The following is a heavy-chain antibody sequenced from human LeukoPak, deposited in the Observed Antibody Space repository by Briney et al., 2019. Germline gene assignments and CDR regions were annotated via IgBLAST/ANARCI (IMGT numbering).Heavy chain of an antibody. CDR3: ARGYLWNWGNYYYYYGMDV. CDR2: IYTSGST. CDR1: GGSISSYY. V-gene: IGHV4-4*07. D-gene: IGHD7-27*01. J-gene: IGHJ6*02. Sequence: SETLSLTCTVSGGSISSYYWSWIRQPAGKGLKWIGRIYTSGSTNYNPSLKSRVTMSVDTSKNQFSLKLSSVTAADTAVYYCARGYLWNWGNYYYYYGMDVWGQGTTVTVSS.